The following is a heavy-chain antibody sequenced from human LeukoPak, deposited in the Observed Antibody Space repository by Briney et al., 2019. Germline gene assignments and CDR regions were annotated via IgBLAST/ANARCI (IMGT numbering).Heavy chain of an antibody. CDR3: ARDNDSRDPPHFDY. V-gene: IGHV3-11*01. J-gene: IGHJ4*02. Sequence: GGSLRLSCAASGFTFSDYYMSWIRQAPGKGLEWVSYISSSGSTIYYADSVKGRFTISRDNAKNSLYLQMNSLRSEDTAVYYCARDNDSRDPPHFDYWGQGTLVTVSS. D-gene: IGHD3-16*01. CDR1: GFTFSDYY. CDR2: ISSSGSTI.